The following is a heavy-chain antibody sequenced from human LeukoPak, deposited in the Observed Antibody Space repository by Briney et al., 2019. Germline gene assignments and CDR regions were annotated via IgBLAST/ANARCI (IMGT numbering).Heavy chain of an antibody. CDR3: ARDCGGDCYRGPFDY. D-gene: IGHD2-21*02. CDR2: IKQDGSER. CDR1: GFTFTSHW. V-gene: IGHV3-7*01. J-gene: IGHJ4*02. Sequence: QPGGSLRLSCAVSGFTFTSHWMSWVRQAPGKGLEWVANIKQDGSERYYVDSVKDLFTISRDNARNSLYLQMNSLRAEDTAVYYCARDCGGDCYRGPFDYWGQGTLVTVSS.